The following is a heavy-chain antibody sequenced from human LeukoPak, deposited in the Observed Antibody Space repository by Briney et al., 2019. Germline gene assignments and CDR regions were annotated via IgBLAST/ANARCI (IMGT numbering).Heavy chain of an antibody. D-gene: IGHD5-24*01. Sequence: GGSLRLSCAASGFTFDDYTMHWVRQAPGKGLEWVSLISWDGSSTYYTDSVKGRFTISRDNSKNSLYLQMNSLRTEDTALYYCAKDIIRMATTSPYDYWGQGTLVTVSS. V-gene: IGHV3-43*01. CDR2: ISWDGSST. J-gene: IGHJ4*02. CDR1: GFTFDDYT. CDR3: AKDIIRMATTSPYDY.